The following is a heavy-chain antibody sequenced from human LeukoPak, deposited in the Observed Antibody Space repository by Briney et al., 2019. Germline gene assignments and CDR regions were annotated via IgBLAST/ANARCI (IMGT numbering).Heavy chain of an antibody. CDR3: TRELGGSHNDY. CDR1: GYTFTTYY. J-gene: IGHJ4*02. V-gene: IGHV1-46*01. D-gene: IGHD1-26*01. CDR2: INPRGGST. Sequence: GASVKVSFKASGYTFTTYYMHWVRQAPGQGLEWVGLINPRGGSTTYAQKFQGRVTLTRDTSTSTVYMELSSLRSEDTAMYYCTRELGGSHNDYWGQGTLVTVSS.